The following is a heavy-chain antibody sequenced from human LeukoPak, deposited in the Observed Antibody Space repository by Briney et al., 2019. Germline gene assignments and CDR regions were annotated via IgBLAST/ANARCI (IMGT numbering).Heavy chain of an antibody. CDR3: ARSPRALYSSSHNWFDP. J-gene: IGHJ5*02. Sequence: ASVKVSCKASGYTFTSYAMNWVRQAPGQGLEWMRWINTNTGNPTYAQGFTGRFVFSLDTSVSTAYLQISSLKAEDTAVYYCARSPRALYSSSHNWFDPWGQGTLVTVSS. V-gene: IGHV7-4-1*02. CDR2: INTNTGNP. D-gene: IGHD6-13*01. CDR1: GYTFTSYA.